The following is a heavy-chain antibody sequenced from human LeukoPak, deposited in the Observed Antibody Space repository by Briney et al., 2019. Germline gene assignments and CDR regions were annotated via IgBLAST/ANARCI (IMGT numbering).Heavy chain of an antibody. V-gene: IGHV3-11*01. D-gene: IGHD6-13*01. J-gene: IGHJ6*03. CDR2: ISSSGSTI. Sequence: GGSLRLSCAASGFTFSDYYMSWIRQAPGKGREWVSYISSSGSTIYYADSVKGRFTISRDNAKNSLYLQMNSLRAEDTAVYYCARDVAAAGYYYYYYMDVWGKGTTVTVSS. CDR1: GFTFSDYY. CDR3: ARDVAAAGYYYYYYMDV.